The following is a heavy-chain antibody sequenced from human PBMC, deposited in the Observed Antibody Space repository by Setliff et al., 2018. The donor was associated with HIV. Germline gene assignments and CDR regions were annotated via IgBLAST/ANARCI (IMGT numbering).Heavy chain of an antibody. CDR1: GGSISSYY. CDR2: IYYSGST. J-gene: IGHJ6*03. V-gene: IGHV4-59*12. Sequence: PSETLSLTCTVSGGSISSYYWSWIRQPPGKGLEWIGYIYYSGSTYYNPSLKSRVTISVDTSKNQFSLKLSSVTAADTAVYYCARGYPVSYYYYMDVWGKGTTVTVSS. CDR3: ARGYPVSYYYYMDV. D-gene: IGHD3-16*02.